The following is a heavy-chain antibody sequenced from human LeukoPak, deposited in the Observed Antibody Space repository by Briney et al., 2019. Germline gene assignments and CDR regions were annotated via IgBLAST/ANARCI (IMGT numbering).Heavy chain of an antibody. V-gene: IGHV1-2*02. J-gene: IGHJ1*01. CDR2: INPNSGGT. CDR1: GYTFTGHY. Sequence: ASVKVSCKASGYTFTGHYIHWVRQAPGQGLEWMGCINPNSGGTNYAQKFQGRVTMTRDTSISTAYMELSRLRSDDTAVYYCARGNSAEYFQHWGQGTLVTVSS. CDR3: ARGNSAEYFQH.